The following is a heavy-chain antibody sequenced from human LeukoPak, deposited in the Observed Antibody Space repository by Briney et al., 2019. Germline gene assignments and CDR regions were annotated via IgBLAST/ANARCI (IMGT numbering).Heavy chain of an antibody. V-gene: IGHV1-46*01. CDR3: AREGYCSSTSCYEGKGSLGAFDI. D-gene: IGHD2-2*01. Sequence: GASVKVSCKASGYTFTSYYMHWVRQAPGQGLEWMGIINPSGSSTSYAQKFQGRVTMTRDTSTSTVYMELSSLRSEDTAVYYCAREGYCSSTSCYEGKGSLGAFDIWGQGTMVTVSS. CDR1: GYTFTSYY. J-gene: IGHJ3*02. CDR2: INPSGSST.